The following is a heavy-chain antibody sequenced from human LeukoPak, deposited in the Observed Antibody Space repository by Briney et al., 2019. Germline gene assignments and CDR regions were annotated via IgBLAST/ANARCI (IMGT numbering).Heavy chain of an antibody. D-gene: IGHD3-10*01. V-gene: IGHV3-21*04. CDR1: GFTFSSYS. CDR3: AKALMGTYYGSGSYYPNFDY. Sequence: GGSLRLSCAASGFTFSSYSMNWVRQAPGKGLEWVSSISSSSSYIYYADSVKGRFTISRDNAKNSLYLQMNSLRAEDTAVYYCAKALMGTYYGSGSYYPNFDYWGQGTLVTVSS. CDR2: ISSSSSYI. J-gene: IGHJ4*02.